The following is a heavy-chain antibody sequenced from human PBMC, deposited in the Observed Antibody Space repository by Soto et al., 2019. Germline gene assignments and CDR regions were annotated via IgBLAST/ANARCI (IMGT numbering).Heavy chain of an antibody. CDR1: GFTFGTTD. CDR2: IDGSGGIT. Sequence: QLLQSGGGLVQPGGSVTLSCAASGFTFGTTDMSWVRQAPGEGLEWVSTIDGSGGITYYADSVKGRFTISRDNSRNTVYLQMNSLRGDDTALYYCVKNSGWFNTWGQGALVTDSS. D-gene: IGHD3-10*01. J-gene: IGHJ5*02. V-gene: IGHV3-23*01. CDR3: VKNSGWFNT.